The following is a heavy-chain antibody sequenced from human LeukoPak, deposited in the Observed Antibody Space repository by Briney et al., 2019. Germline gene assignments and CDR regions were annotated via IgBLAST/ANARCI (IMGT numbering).Heavy chain of an antibody. J-gene: IGHJ4*02. CDR2: TSSSDAGT. CDR3: AKAPVTTCSGAYCYPFDY. Sequence: GGSLRLSCAASGFTLSSYAMSWVCQAPGKGLEWVSATSSSDAGTYYAESVRGRFTISRDNSKNTLYLQMNSLRAGDAAVYYCAKAPVTTCSGAYCYPFDYWSQGTLVTVSS. CDR1: GFTLSSYA. V-gene: IGHV3-23*01. D-gene: IGHD2-15*01.